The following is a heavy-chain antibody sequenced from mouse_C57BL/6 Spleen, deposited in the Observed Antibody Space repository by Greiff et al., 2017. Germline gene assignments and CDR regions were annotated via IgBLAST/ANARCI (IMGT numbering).Heavy chain of an antibody. Sequence: VMLVESGPGLVQPSQSLSITCTVSGFSLTSYGVHWVRQSPGKGLEWLGVIWSGGSTDYNAAFISRLSISKDNSKSQVFFKMNSLQADDTAIYYCARSSRQYFDVWGTGTTVTVSS. D-gene: IGHD1-1*01. V-gene: IGHV2-2*01. J-gene: IGHJ1*03. CDR1: GFSLTSYG. CDR2: IWSGGST. CDR3: ARSSRQYFDV.